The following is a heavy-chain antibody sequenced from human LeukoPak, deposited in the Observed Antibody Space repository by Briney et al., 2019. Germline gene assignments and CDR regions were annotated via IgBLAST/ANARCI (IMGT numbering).Heavy chain of an antibody. CDR1: GYTFTSYG. CDR2: ISAYNGNT. CDR3: ARDGDCSSTSCYGYYYYCGMDV. J-gene: IGHJ6*02. V-gene: IGHV1-18*01. D-gene: IGHD2-2*01. Sequence: ASVKVSCKASGYTFTSYGISWVRQAPGQGLEWMGWISAYNGNTNYAQKLQGRVTMTTDTSTSTAYMELRSLRSDDTAVYYCARDGDCSSTSCYGYYYYCGMDVWGQGTTVIVSS.